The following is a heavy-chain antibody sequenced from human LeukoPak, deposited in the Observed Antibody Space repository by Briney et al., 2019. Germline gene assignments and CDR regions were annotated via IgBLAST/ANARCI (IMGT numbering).Heavy chain of an antibody. CDR2: INPSSGGT. Sequence: ASVKVSCKASGYTFTGYYMHWVRQAPGQGLEWMGWINPSSGGTNYAQKFQGWVTMTRDTSISTAYMELSRLRSDDTAVYYCARASDSSGYPYWYFDLWGRGTLVTASS. CDR3: ARASDSSGYPYWYFDL. CDR1: GYTFTGYY. V-gene: IGHV1-2*04. D-gene: IGHD3-22*01. J-gene: IGHJ2*01.